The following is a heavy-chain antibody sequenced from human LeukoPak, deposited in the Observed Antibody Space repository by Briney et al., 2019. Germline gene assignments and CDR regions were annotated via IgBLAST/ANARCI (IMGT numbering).Heavy chain of an antibody. V-gene: IGHV1-18*01. J-gene: IGHJ4*02. D-gene: IGHD4-11*01. CDR3: ARAQTTLLLDY. CDR1: GYIFTRYG. CDR2: ISAHNGNT. Sequence: ASVKVSCKASGYIFTRYGIIWVRQAPGQGLQWMGWISAHNGNTNYAQKLQGRVTMTTDTSTSTVYMELRSLRSDDTAVYYCARAQTTLLLDYWGQGTLVTVSS.